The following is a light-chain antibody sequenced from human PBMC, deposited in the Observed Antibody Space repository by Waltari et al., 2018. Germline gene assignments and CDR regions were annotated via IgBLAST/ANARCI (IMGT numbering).Light chain of an antibody. CDR1: HGVGKS. J-gene: IGKJ1*01. V-gene: IGKV3-20*01. CDR2: HAS. Sequence: EIVLTQSPGTLSXSPXXXXTLPCRAGHGVGKSLAWYQQRPGQAPRLLLYHASIRATGIPDRFSGSGFGTDFSLTISRLEPEDFAVYYCQKYDFLPATFGQGTTVEIK. CDR3: QKYDFLPAT.